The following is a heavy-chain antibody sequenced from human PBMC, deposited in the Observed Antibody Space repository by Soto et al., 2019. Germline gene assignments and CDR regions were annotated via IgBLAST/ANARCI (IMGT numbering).Heavy chain of an antibody. CDR2: MNPNSGNT. V-gene: IGHV1-8*01. D-gene: IGHD3-22*01. CDR1: GYTFTSYD. CDR3: ARDYYYGDFDY. Sequence: ASVKVSCKASGYTFTSYDINWVRQATGQGLEWMGWMNPNSGNTGYAQKFQGRVTMTRNTSTSTAYMELRSLRSDDTAVYYCARDYYYGDFDYWGQGTLVTVSS. J-gene: IGHJ4*02.